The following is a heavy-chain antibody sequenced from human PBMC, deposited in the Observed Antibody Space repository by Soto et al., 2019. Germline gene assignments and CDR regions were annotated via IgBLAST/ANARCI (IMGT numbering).Heavy chain of an antibody. J-gene: IGHJ1*01. D-gene: IGHD2-15*01. Sequence: GGSLRLSCAASGFTVSRNYKSWVRQAPGKGLEWVSVIYSGGSTYYADSVKGRFTISRYNSKNTLYLQMNSLRAEDTAVYYCARAPGGVGYCSAWGQGTLVTVSS. CDR2: IYSGGST. CDR3: ARAPGGVGYCSA. V-gene: IGHV3-66*01. CDR1: GFTVSRNY.